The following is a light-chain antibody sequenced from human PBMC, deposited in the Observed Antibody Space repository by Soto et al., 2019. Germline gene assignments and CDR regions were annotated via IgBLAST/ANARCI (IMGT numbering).Light chain of an antibody. CDR2: EVR. Sequence: LTQPASVSGTRGQSITITCSGSNNDVGRYSYVSWYQQYPGKVPKLIIYEVRLRPSGVSDRFSGSKSGNTASLTISGLQPEDEADYYCASYTTDTTRLFGTGTKVTVL. CDR3: ASYTTDTTRL. CDR1: NNDVGRYSY. J-gene: IGLJ1*01. V-gene: IGLV2-14*01.